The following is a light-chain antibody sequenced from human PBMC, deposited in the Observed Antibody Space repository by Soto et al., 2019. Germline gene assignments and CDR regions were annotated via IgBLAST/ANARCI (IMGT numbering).Light chain of an antibody. V-gene: IGKV1-39*01. J-gene: IGKJ1*01. Sequence: IQVTQSPSSLSASVGDRVTISCRASQSSSSYLNWYQQKPGKAPKLLIYAASSLQRGGPSRFSGSGSGTEFTLTISSLQPDDFATDCCQHYNSYSEAFGQGTKVDIK. CDR1: QSSSSY. CDR3: QHYNSYSEA. CDR2: AAS.